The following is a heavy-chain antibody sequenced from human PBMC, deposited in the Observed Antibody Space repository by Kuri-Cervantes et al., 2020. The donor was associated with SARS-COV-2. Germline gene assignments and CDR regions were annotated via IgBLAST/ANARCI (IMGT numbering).Heavy chain of an antibody. D-gene: IGHD3-16*01. CDR3: ARRNDEDYVWGSYTEYWFDP. CDR1: GGSISSGSYY. V-gene: IGHV4-39*01. J-gene: IGHJ5*02. Sequence: GSLRLSCTVSGGSISSGSYYWGWIRQPPGKGLEWIGSIYYSGSTYYNPSLKSRVTISVDTSKNQFSLKLSSVTAADTAVYYCARRNDEDYVWGSYTEYWFDPWGQGTLVTVSS. CDR2: IYYSGST.